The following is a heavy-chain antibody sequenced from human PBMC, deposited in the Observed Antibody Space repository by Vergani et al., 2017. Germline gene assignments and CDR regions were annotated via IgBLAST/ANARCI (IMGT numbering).Heavy chain of an antibody. CDR2: IDWNDNK. D-gene: IGHD5-12*01. Sequence: QVTLRESGPALVKPTQTLTLTCTFSGFSILTSEMCVSWIRQPPGKALEWLALIDWNDNKYFNTSLKTRLTISKDASKNQVVLTMTNMDPVDTATYYCARIRRRGRSGYDNLDFWGQGILVTVAS. CDR3: ARIRRRGRSGYDNLDF. V-gene: IGHV2-70*01. J-gene: IGHJ4*02. CDR1: GFSILTSEMC.